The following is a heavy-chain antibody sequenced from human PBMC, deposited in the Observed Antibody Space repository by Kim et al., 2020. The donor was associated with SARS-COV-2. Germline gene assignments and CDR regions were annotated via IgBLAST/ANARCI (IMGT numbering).Heavy chain of an antibody. J-gene: IGHJ6*02. D-gene: IGHD3-16*01. Sequence: ASVKVSCKASGYTFTSYDINWVRQATGQGLEWMGWMNPNSGNTGYAQKFQGRVTMTRTTSISTAYMELSSLRSGDTAVYYCAVWLQTNYYYYGMDVWGQGTTVTVSS. CDR3: AVWLQTNYYYYGMDV. V-gene: IGHV1-8*01. CDR2: MNPNSGNT. CDR1: GYTFTSYD.